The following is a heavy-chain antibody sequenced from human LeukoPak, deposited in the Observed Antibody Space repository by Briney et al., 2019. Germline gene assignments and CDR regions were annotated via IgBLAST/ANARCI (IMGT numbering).Heavy chain of an antibody. CDR3: ATARGGY. Sequence: GGSPRHSCAASGFTFSNYAMTWVRQAPGKGLEWVSGTSTSGGSTYYADSVKGRFTISRDNSKNTLSLQMTSLRAEDTAVYYCATARGGYWGQGTPVTVSS. V-gene: IGHV3-23*01. J-gene: IGHJ4*02. CDR1: GFTFSNYA. D-gene: IGHD2-15*01. CDR2: TSTSGGST.